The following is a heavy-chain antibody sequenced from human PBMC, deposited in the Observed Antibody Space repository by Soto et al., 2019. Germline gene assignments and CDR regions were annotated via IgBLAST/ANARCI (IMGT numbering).Heavy chain of an antibody. D-gene: IGHD5-12*01. J-gene: IGHJ4*02. Sequence: PSETLSLTGAVYGGSFSGYYWSWIRQPPGKGLEWIGYIYYSGSTYYNPSLKSRVTISVDTSKNQFSLRLSSVTAADTAVYYCARERVEMAIDYWGQGTLVTAPQ. V-gene: IGHV4-34*09. CDR1: GGSFSGYY. CDR3: ARERVEMAIDY. CDR2: IYYSGST.